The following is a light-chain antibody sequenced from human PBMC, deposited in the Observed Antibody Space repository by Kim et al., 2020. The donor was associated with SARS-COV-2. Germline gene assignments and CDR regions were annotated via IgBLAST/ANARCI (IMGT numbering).Light chain of an antibody. CDR2: GAS. V-gene: IGKV3-20*01. J-gene: IGKJ1*01. CDR3: QQYGSLPWT. Sequence: PGERATLSCGASQSVRSNYLAWYQQKPGQAPRLLIYGASSRATGIPDRFSGSGSGTDFTLTIIRLEPEDFAVYYCQQYGSLPWTFAQGTKVDIK. CDR1: QSVRSNY.